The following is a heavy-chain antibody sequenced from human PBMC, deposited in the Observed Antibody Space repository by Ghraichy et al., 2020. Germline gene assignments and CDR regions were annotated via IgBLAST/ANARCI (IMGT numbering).Heavy chain of an antibody. Sequence: SETLSLTCAVYGGSFSGYFWSWIRQPPGKGLEWIGEINHSGSTNYNPSLKSRVTISVDTSKNQLSLKLSSVTAADTAVYYCARRGGSGTIDYWGQGTLVTVSS. CDR3: ARRGGSGTIDY. D-gene: IGHD3-10*01. CDR1: GGSFSGYF. J-gene: IGHJ4*02. CDR2: INHSGST. V-gene: IGHV4-34*01.